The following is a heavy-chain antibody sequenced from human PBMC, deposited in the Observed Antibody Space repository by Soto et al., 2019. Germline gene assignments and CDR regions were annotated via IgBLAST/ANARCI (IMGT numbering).Heavy chain of an antibody. CDR3: ARDTGIIAVAISPDY. CDR2: IWYDGSNK. CDR1: GFTFSSYG. J-gene: IGHJ4*02. V-gene: IGHV3-33*01. D-gene: IGHD6-19*01. Sequence: QVQLVESGGGVVQPGRSLRLSCAASGFTFSSYGMHWVRQAPGKWLEWVAVIWYDGSNKYYADSVKGRFTISRDNSKNTLYLQMNSLRAEDTAVYYCARDTGIIAVAISPDYGGQGTLVTVSS.